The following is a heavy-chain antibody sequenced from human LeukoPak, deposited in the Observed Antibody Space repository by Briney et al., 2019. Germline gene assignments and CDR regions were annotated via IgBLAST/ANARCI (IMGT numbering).Heavy chain of an antibody. D-gene: IGHD1-26*01. CDR2: IIPIFGTA. Sequence: ASVKVSCKASGYTFTDYYMHWVRQAPGQGLEWMGGIIPIFGTANYAQKFQGRVTITADKSTSTAYMELSSLRSEDTAVYYCASQDSVGATDEGYYYYYYMDVWGKGTTVTVSS. CDR3: ASQDSVGATDEGYYYYYYMDV. J-gene: IGHJ6*03. V-gene: IGHV1-69*06. CDR1: GYTFTDYY.